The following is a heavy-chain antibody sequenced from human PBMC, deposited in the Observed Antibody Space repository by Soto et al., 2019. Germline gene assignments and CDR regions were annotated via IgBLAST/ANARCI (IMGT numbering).Heavy chain of an antibody. D-gene: IGHD2-15*01. Sequence: PSETLSLTCTVSGGSISSGGYYWSWIRQHPGKGLEWIGYIYYSGSTYYNPSLKSRVTISVDTSKNQFSLKLSSVTAAVTAVYYCARDRDCSGGSCYSNWGQGTLVTVSS. V-gene: IGHV4-31*03. CDR1: GGSISSGGYY. CDR2: IYYSGST. J-gene: IGHJ4*02. CDR3: ARDRDCSGGSCYSN.